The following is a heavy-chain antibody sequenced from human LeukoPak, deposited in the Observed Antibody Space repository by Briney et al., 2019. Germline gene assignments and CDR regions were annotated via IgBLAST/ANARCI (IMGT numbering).Heavy chain of an antibody. CDR2: IYYSGST. V-gene: IGHV4-31*03. D-gene: IGHD3-10*01. J-gene: IGHJ4*02. Sequence: SQTLSLTCTVSGGSISSGGYYWSWIRHHPGKGLEGIGYIYYSGSTYYNPSLKSRVTISVDTSKNQFSLKLSSVTAADTAVYYCATEGTTYYYGSGTPGFDYWGQGTLVTVSS. CDR3: ATEGTTYYYGSGTPGFDY. CDR1: GGSISSGGYY.